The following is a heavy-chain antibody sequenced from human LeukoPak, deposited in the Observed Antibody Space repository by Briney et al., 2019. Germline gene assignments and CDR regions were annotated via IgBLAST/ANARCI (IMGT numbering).Heavy chain of an antibody. V-gene: IGHV4-4*02. CDR3: ARDSGWHSNS. D-gene: IGHD6-19*01. CDR1: GDSISSNKW. CDR2: VYRSGTA. J-gene: IGHJ4*02. Sequence: PSGTLSLTCAVSGDSISSNKWWHWVRQAPGKGLEWIGEVYRSGTANYNPSLKNRVTMSVDKSKNQFSLNLRSVTAADTAVYYCARDSGWHSNSWGQGTLVTVSS.